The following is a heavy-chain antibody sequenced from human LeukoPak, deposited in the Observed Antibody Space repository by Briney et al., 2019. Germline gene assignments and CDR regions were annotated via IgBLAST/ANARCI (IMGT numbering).Heavy chain of an antibody. CDR1: GFTFSSYS. J-gene: IGHJ4*02. V-gene: IGHV3-21*01. CDR3: ARDQGGYCSSTGCYALFDY. CDR2: ISSSSSYI. D-gene: IGHD2-2*01. Sequence: GGSLRLSCAASGFTFSSYSMNWVRQAPGKGLEWVSSISSSSSYIYYADSVKGRFTISRDNAKNSLYLQMNSLRAEDTAVYYCARDQGGYCSSTGCYALFDYWGQGTPVTVSS.